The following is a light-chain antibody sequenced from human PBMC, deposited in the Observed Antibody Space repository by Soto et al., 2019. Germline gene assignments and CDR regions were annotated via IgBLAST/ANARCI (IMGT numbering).Light chain of an antibody. CDR1: QSLLHSNGYNY. CDR3: MQDLQTPRT. Sequence: DIVMTQSPLSLPVTLGEPASISCRSSQSLLHSNGYNYLDWYLQKPGQSPQLLIYLGSNRASGVPERFSGSVSGTDFTLKISRVEAEDGGVYYCMQDLQTPRTFGQGTKVEIK. J-gene: IGKJ1*01. CDR2: LGS. V-gene: IGKV2-28*01.